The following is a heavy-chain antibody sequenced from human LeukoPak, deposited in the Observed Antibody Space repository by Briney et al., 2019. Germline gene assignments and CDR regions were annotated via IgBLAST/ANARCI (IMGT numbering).Heavy chain of an antibody. CDR3: AKDFSQEGSHSVDF. V-gene: IGHV3-23*01. J-gene: IGHJ4*02. D-gene: IGHD2/OR15-2a*01. CDR2: ISTGYST. Sequence: GGSLRLSCAASGFTFSTYAMGWVRQAPGKGLEWVSAISTGYSTYYADSVKGRFIISRDNSKNTLFLQMNSLRAEDTAVYFCAKDFSQEGSHSVDFWGQGTLVTVSS. CDR1: GFTFSTYA.